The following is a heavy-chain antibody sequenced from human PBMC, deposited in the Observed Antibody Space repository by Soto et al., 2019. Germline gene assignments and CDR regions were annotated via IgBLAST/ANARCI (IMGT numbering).Heavy chain of an antibody. D-gene: IGHD2-8*01. Sequence: QVHLVQSGAEMKKPGASLNVSCKASGFIFSRSTIHWVRQAPGQRLEWMGWIHAGQGNTKYSGQFQGILTIDSDTSASTAYLLLNSLTSEDTAVYYCARDFSLGGPVFWFDPWGPGTLVTVSS. J-gene: IGHJ5*02. CDR1: GFIFSRST. CDR2: IHAGQGNT. CDR3: ARDFSLGGPVFWFDP. V-gene: IGHV1-3*01.